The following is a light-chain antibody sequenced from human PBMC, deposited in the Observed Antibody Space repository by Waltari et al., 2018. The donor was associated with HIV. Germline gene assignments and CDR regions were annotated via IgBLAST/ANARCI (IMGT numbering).Light chain of an antibody. V-gene: IGLV2-14*03. Sequence: QSALTQPASVSGSPGQSITISCTGTSSDVGGYNSVAWYQQHPGKAPKLIIYDVSNGPSGVPYRFSGSKSGNTASLTISGLQAEDEADYYCKSKTSSSTPCVFGTGTKVTVL. CDR2: DVS. J-gene: IGLJ1*01. CDR3: KSKTSSSTPCV. CDR1: SSDVGGYNS.